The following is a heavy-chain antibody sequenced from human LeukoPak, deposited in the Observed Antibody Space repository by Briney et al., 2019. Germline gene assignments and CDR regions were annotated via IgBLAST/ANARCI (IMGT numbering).Heavy chain of an antibody. J-gene: IGHJ5*02. D-gene: IGHD2-2*01. CDR1: GGSSSSGGYY. CDR2: IYYSGST. V-gene: IGHV4-31*03. CDR3: ARILSRTGPRYCSSTSCYPHPKPKCNWFDP. Sequence: SETLSLTCTVSGGSSSSGGYYWSWIRQHPGKGLEWIGYIYYSGSTYYTPSLKSRVTISVDTSQNQFSLKLSSVTAADTDVYYCARILSRTGPRYCSSTSCYPHPKPKCNWFDPWGQGTLVTVSS.